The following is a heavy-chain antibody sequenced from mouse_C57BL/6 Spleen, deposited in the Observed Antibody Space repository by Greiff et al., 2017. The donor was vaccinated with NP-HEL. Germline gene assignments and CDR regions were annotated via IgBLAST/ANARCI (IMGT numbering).Heavy chain of an antibody. CDR2: IDPSDSYT. J-gene: IGHJ4*01. D-gene: IGHD1-1*01. CDR3: ARGGGSSYYAMDY. Sequence: QVQLQQPGAELVRPGTSVKLSCKASGYTFTSYWLHWVKQRPGQGLEWIGVIDPSDSYTYYNQKFMGKAPLTVDPSSSTAYLQLCSLTSEDSAVYYCARGGGSSYYAMDYWGQGTSVTVSS. CDR1: GYTFTSYW. V-gene: IGHV1-59*01.